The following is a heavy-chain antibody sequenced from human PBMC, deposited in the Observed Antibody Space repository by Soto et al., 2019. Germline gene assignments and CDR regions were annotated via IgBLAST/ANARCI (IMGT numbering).Heavy chain of an antibody. Sequence: PAGSLRLSCTTSGFSFASFSMTWVRQAPGKGLEWVATISSSDGKTYYAYSVKGRFSISRDTSSNTLYLQMNSLRADDTAIYYCAKWSYLDYWGQGTRVTVSS. D-gene: IGHD3-3*01. V-gene: IGHV3-23*01. CDR2: ISSSDGKT. CDR1: GFSFASFS. CDR3: AKWSYLDY. J-gene: IGHJ4*02.